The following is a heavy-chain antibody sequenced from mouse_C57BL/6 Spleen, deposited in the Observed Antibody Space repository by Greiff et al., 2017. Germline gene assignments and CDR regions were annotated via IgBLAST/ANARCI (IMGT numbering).Heavy chain of an antibody. CDR2: IDPSDSYT. V-gene: IGHV1-50*01. J-gene: IGHJ4*01. CDR3: ARGGSMDY. D-gene: IGHD3-1*01. Sequence: VQLQQPGAELVKPGASVKLSCKASGYTFTSYWMQWVKQRPGQGLEWIGEIDPSDSYTNYNQKFKGKSTLTVDKSSSTAYMQLSSLTSEDSAVYYCARGGSMDYWGQGTSVTVSS. CDR1: GYTFTSYW.